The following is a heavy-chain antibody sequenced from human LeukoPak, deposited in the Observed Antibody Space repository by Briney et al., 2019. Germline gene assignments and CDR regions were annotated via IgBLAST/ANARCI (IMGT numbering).Heavy chain of an antibody. CDR1: GFTFDLSA. D-gene: IGHD1-7*01. J-gene: IGHJ4*02. V-gene: IGHV3-23*01. CDR3: AKDAIPMNSVWDYFGK. Sequence: GGSLRLSCAASGFTFDLSAMSWVPQAPGKGLEWVSSIGSTETYYADSVRGRFTVSRDNSQNTLYLQMNSLRADDTAMYYCAKDAIPMNSVWDYFGKWGQGTQVTVSS. CDR2: IGSTET.